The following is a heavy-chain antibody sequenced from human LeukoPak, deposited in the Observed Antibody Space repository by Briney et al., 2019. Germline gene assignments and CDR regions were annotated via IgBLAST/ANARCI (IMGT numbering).Heavy chain of an antibody. Sequence: GRSLRLSCAASGFTFSSYSMNWVRQAPGKGLEWVSSISSSSSYIYYADSVKGRFTISRDNAKNSLYLQMNSLRAEDTAVYYCASLVNFRHHSGNAFDIWGQGTMVTVSS. CDR2: ISSSSSYI. V-gene: IGHV3-21*01. CDR1: GFTFSSYS. J-gene: IGHJ3*02. D-gene: IGHD1-26*01. CDR3: ASLVNFRHHSGNAFDI.